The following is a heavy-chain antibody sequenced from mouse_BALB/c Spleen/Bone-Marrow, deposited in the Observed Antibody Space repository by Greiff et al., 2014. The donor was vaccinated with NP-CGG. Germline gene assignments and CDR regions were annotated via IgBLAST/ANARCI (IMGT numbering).Heavy chain of an antibody. D-gene: IGHD4-1*01. CDR3: ARTGTDWYFDV. CDR1: GYTFSSYW. Sequence: LVESGAELMKPGASVKISCKATGYTFSSYWIEWVKQRPGHGLEWIGEILPGSGSTNYNEKFKGKATFTADTSSNTAYMQLSSLTSEDSAVYYRARTGTDWYFDVWGAGTTVTVSS. CDR2: ILPGSGST. V-gene: IGHV1-9*01. J-gene: IGHJ1*01.